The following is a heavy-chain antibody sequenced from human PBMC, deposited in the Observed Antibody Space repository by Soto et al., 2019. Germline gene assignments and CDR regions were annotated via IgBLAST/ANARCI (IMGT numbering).Heavy chain of an antibody. J-gene: IGHJ3*02. D-gene: IGHD3-22*01. Sequence: ASVKVSCKASGYTFTSYDINWVRQATGQGLEWMGWMNPNSGNTGYAQKFQGRVTMTRNTSISTAHMELSSLRSEDTAVYYCARPSKKYYYDSRPWGAFDIWGQGTMVTVSS. V-gene: IGHV1-8*01. CDR2: MNPNSGNT. CDR1: GYTFTSYD. CDR3: ARPSKKYYYDSRPWGAFDI.